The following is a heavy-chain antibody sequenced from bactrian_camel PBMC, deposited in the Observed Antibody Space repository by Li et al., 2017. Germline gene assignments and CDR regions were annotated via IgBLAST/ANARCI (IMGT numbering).Heavy chain of an antibody. V-gene: IGHV3S1*01. Sequence: QVQLVESGGGSVQAGGSLRLSCAASGFTASRNWMYWVRQAPGKGLEWVSTISGGDTTYYADSVKGRFTISRDDAKNTLSLQMNSLTTEDTGMYYCAAARGGMCFCRCGHRLTPMSMTTGARGPRSPSP. CDR3: AAARGGMCFCRCGHRLTPMSMTT. CDR2: ISGGDTT. D-gene: IGHD1*01. J-gene: IGHJ4*01. CDR1: GFTASRNW.